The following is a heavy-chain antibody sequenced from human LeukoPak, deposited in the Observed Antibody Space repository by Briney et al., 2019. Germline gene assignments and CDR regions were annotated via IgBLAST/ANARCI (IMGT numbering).Heavy chain of an antibody. D-gene: IGHD1-26*01. V-gene: IGHV3-23*01. CDR1: GFPHRSYV. J-gene: IGHJ6*02. Sequence: GGTLRLSCAASGFPHRSYVMNWASQDPGKGLEQASAIRGRGSSTYYADSVKGRLTISSDNSENTLYLQMNSLRAEDTAVYHCAKPRGPTFGIEGPPAIPRGGGMDVWGQGTTVIVSS. CDR2: IRGRGSST. CDR3: AKPRGPTFGIEGPPAIPRGGGMDV.